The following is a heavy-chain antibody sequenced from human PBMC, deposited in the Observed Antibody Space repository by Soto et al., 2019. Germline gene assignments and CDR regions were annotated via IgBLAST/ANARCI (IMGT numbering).Heavy chain of an antibody. CDR1: GLTFSSYS. Sequence: GGSLRLSCVASGLTFSSYSMVWVRQAPGKGLEWVSYIFTTGTTIYYADSVKGRFTVARDNAKNSLYLQMNSLRAEDTAVYYCAKDGRFTVSSSWYPGYWGQGTLVTVSS. J-gene: IGHJ4*02. V-gene: IGHV3-48*04. CDR3: AKDGRFTVSSSWYPGY. CDR2: IFTTGTTI. D-gene: IGHD6-13*01.